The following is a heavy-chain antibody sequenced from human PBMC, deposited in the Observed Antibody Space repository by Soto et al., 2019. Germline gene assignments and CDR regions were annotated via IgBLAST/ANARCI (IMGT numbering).Heavy chain of an antibody. Sequence: QVQLQQWGAGLLKPSETLSLTCAVYGGSFSGYYLSWIRQPPGKGLEWIGVINHSGSSNYNASLQSRVTISVDPSKNQFCLKLSSVTAADTAVYYCARCRKYNWNHPFDYWGQGTLVTVSS. J-gene: IGHJ4*02. V-gene: IGHV4-34*01. D-gene: IGHD1-20*01. CDR3: ARCRKYNWNHPFDY. CDR2: INHSGSS. CDR1: GGSFSGYY.